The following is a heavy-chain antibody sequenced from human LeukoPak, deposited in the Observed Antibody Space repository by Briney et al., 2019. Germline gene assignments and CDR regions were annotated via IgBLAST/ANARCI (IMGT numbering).Heavy chain of an antibody. J-gene: IGHJ6*03. CDR1: GYTFTSYG. V-gene: IGHV1-18*01. CDR3: ARDLPQVRRGYYYYMDV. CDR2: ISAYNGNT. Sequence: ASVKVSCKASGYTFTSYGISWVRQAPGQGLEWMGWISAYNGNTNYAQKLQGRVTMTTDTSTSTAYMELSSLRSEDTAVYYCARDLPQVRRGYYYYMDVWGKGTTVTVSS. D-gene: IGHD3-10*01.